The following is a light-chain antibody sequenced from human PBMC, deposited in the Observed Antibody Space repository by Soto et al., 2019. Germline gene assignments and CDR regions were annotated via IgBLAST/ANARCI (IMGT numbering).Light chain of an antibody. Sequence: QSALTQPASVSGSPGQSITISCTGTSSDVGGYIYVSWYQHHPGKAPKLMIYDVSNRPSGVSNLFSGSKSGNTASLTISGLQPEDEADYYCSSYTTSNTRQIVFGTGTKVTVL. CDR3: SSYTTSNTRQIV. CDR1: SSDVGGYIY. J-gene: IGLJ1*01. CDR2: DVS. V-gene: IGLV2-14*03.